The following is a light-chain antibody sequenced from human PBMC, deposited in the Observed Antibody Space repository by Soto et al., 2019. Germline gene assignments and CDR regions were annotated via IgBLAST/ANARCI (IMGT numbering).Light chain of an antibody. CDR1: RSDVGGYNY. J-gene: IGLJ3*02. CDR2: DVT. V-gene: IGLV2-14*01. CDR3: SSYAGSTTWV. Sequence: QSVLTQPASVSGSPGQSITISCTGTRSDVGGYNYVTWYQQFSGKAPKLMIYDVTNRPSGVSNRFSGSKSGNTASLTISGLQVEDEADYYCSSYAGSTTWVFGGGTKLTVL.